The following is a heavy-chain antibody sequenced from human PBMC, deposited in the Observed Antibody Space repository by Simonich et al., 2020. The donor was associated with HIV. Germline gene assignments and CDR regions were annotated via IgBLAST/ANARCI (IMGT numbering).Heavy chain of an antibody. Sequence: QVHLQESGPRMVRPSETLSLTCSVSGGSIKSNYWSWIRQPPGKGLEWIGYMSYRGNTYYSPSLKSRLTISLDTSKNQFSLKVNSVTAADTAVYYCARTVDTAIDYWGQGTLVTVSS. V-gene: IGHV4-59*08. J-gene: IGHJ4*02. CDR3: ARTVDTAIDY. CDR2: MSYRGNT. D-gene: IGHD5-18*01. CDR1: GGSIKSNY.